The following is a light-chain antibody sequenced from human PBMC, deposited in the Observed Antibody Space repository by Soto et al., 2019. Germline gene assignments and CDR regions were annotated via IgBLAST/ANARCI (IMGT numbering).Light chain of an antibody. CDR1: QSLLFNNEYNY. CDR3: MQGLQAPWT. J-gene: IGKJ1*01. V-gene: IGKV2-28*01. Sequence: DIALTHSPLSLVVTAGEQASVSCGSRQSLLFNNEYNYLDWYLQKPGQSPQLLMYLGSNRAPGVPARFSGTGSGTDFTLQISSVEAEDVGFYYCMQGLQAPWTFGQGTKVDIK. CDR2: LGS.